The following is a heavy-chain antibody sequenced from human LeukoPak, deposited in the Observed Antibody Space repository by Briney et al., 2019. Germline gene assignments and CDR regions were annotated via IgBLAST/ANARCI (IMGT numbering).Heavy chain of an antibody. V-gene: IGHV1-46*01. CDR2: INQITGSA. Sequence: ASVKVSCKASGNTFTRYHIHWVRQAPGQGLGWMGIINQITGSASYAQKFQGRVTMTRDTSTSTVYMELSSLRSEDTAVYYCARDWGGAGPRYYFDYWGQGTLVTVSS. D-gene: IGHD3-16*01. CDR1: GNTFTRYH. CDR3: ARDWGGAGPRYYFDY. J-gene: IGHJ4*02.